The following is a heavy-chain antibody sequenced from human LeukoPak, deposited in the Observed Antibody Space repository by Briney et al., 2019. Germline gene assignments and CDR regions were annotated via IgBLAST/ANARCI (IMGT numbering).Heavy chain of an antibody. Sequence: GGSLRLSCAASGFTFSSYSMNWVRQAPGKGLEWVSSISSSSSYIYYADSVKGRFTISRDNAKNSLYLQMNSLRAEDTAVYYCARDIRGGIQLWSRGSYAFDIWGQGTMVTVSS. D-gene: IGHD5-18*01. CDR1: GFTFSSYS. CDR2: ISSSSSYI. CDR3: ARDIRGGIQLWSRGSYAFDI. J-gene: IGHJ3*02. V-gene: IGHV3-21*01.